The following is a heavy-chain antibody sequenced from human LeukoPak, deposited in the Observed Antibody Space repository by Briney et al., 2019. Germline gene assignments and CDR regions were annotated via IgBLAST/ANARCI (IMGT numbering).Heavy chain of an antibody. V-gene: IGHV3-23*01. D-gene: IGHD2-2*01. CDR1: GFTFTEYA. Sequence: VRCLRLSCAASGFTFTEYAMGSVCESPGKGLEWGSGISGGGGSTYYADSVKGRFTISKDNSKNTLYLQMNSLRAEDTAVYYCAKSGCSSTSCYGLFSGWFDPWGQGTLVTVSS. J-gene: IGHJ5*02. CDR3: AKSGCSSTSCYGLFSGWFDP. CDR2: ISGGGGST.